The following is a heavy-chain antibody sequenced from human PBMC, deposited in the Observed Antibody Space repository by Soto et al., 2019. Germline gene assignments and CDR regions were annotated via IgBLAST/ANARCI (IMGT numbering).Heavy chain of an antibody. Sequence: PSETLSLTCTVSGGSISSGGYYWSWIRQHPGKGLEWVGYIYYSGSTYYNPSLKSRVTISVDTSKNQFSLKLSSVTAADTAVYYCARVGYGSGSYMDYWGQGTLVTVS. CDR2: IYYSGST. D-gene: IGHD3-10*01. J-gene: IGHJ4*02. V-gene: IGHV4-30-4*08. CDR1: GGSISSGGYY. CDR3: ARVGYGSGSYMDY.